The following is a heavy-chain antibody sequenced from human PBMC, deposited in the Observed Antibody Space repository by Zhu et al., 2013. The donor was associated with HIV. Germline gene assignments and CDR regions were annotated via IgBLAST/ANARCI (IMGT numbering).Heavy chain of an antibody. CDR2: IYYSGST. D-gene: IGHD4-17*01. CDR3: ARAESRFGREPGDYTRGPWYFDL. CDR1: GGSISSGVYY. V-gene: IGHV4-31*03. J-gene: IGHJ2*01. Sequence: QVQLQESGPGLVKPSQTLSLTCTVSGGSISSGVYYWSWIRQHPGKGLEWIGYIYYSGSTYYNPSLKSRVTISVDTSKNQFSLKLSSVTAADTAVYYCARAESRFGREPGDYTRGPWYFDLWAVAPWSLSPQ.